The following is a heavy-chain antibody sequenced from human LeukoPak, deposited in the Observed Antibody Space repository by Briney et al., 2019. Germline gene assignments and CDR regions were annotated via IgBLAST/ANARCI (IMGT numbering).Heavy chain of an antibody. V-gene: IGHV5-51*01. CDR2: IYPGDSDT. J-gene: IGHJ5*02. Sequence: GESLKISCKGSGYSFTSYWIGWVRRMPGKGLEWMGIIYPGDSDTRYSPSFQGQVTISADKSISTAYLQWSSLKASDTAMYYCARHKSPTKYQLLSPFDPWGQGTLVTVSS. CDR1: GYSFTSYW. D-gene: IGHD2-2*01. CDR3: ARHKSPTKYQLLSPFDP.